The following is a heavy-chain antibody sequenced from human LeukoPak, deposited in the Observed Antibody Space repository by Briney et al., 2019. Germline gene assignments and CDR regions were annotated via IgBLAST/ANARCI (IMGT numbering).Heavy chain of an antibody. CDR3: AREGDYDILTGYYRTFDI. V-gene: IGHV4-61*02. D-gene: IGHD3-9*01. Sequence: SQTLSLTCTVSGGSISSGSYYWSWIRQPAGKGLEWIGRIYTSGSTNYNPSLKSRVTISVDTSKNQFSLKLSSVTAADTAVYYCAREGDYDILTGYYRTFDIWGQGPMVTVSS. CDR2: IYTSGST. CDR1: GGSISSGSYY. J-gene: IGHJ3*02.